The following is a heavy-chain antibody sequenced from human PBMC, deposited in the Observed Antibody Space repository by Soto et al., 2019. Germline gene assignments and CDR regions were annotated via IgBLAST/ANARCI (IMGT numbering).Heavy chain of an antibody. D-gene: IGHD2-2*01. CDR3: ARDSTRRGACDI. V-gene: IGHV4-34*01. CDR2: INHSGST. CDR1: NGSFSVYY. J-gene: IGHJ3*02. Sequence: SETLSLTCAIYNGSFSVYYCTWIRQSPGKGLEWIGEINHSGSTNYNPSLKSRVTMSVDTSKNQFSLKLNSVTAADTAMYYCARDSTRRGACDIWGQGTMVTVSS.